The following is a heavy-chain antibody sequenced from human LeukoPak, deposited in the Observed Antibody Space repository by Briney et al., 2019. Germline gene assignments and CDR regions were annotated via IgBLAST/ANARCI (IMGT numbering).Heavy chain of an antibody. V-gene: IGHV3-23*01. CDR2: ISGSGGTT. CDR1: GFTFTSYA. J-gene: IGHJ4*02. D-gene: IGHD3-22*01. CDR3: TRDSPPGRDYYDTSGYVFDS. Sequence: GGSLRLSCAASGFTFTSYAMTWVRQAPGKGLEWASSISGSGGTTYYADSVKGRFTISRDHPKNTLYLQMNSLRAEDTAVYYCTRDSPPGRDYYDTSGYVFDSWGQGTLVTVSS.